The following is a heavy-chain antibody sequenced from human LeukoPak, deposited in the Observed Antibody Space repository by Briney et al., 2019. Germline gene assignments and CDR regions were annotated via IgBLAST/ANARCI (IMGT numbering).Heavy chain of an antibody. Sequence: SVKVSCKASGGTFSSYAISWVRQAPGQGLEWMGRIIPILGRANYAQKFQGRVPITADKSTSTAYMELSSLRSEDTAVYYYARNYDILTCYYPANYGMDVWGQGTTVTVSS. V-gene: IGHV1-69*04. J-gene: IGHJ6*02. CDR1: GGTFSSYA. CDR3: ARNYDILTCYYPANYGMDV. CDR2: IIPILGRA. D-gene: IGHD3-9*01.